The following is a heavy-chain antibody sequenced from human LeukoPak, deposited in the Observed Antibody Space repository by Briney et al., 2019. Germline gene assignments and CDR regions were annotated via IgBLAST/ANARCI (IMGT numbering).Heavy chain of an antibody. CDR3: ARDLSPIVVVPAAPGYWFDP. CDR1: GGTFSSNA. J-gene: IGHJ5*02. D-gene: IGHD2-2*01. Sequence: VASVKVSCKASGGTFSSNAISWVRQAPGQGLEWMGWIIPIFGTANYAQKFQGRVTITADESTSTAYMELSSLRSEDTAVYYCARDLSPIVVVPAAPGYWFDPWGQGTLVTVSS. V-gene: IGHV1-69*13. CDR2: IIPIFGTA.